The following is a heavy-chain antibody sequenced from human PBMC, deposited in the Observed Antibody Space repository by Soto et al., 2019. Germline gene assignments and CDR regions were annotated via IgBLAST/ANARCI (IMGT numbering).Heavy chain of an antibody. J-gene: IGHJ6*02. Sequence: SVKVSCKASGFTFTSYAVQWVRQARGQRLEWIGWIVVGSGNTNYAQKFQERVTINRDMSTSTAYMELSSLRSEDTAVYYCAADGSSGSCYYYYCMYVWGQGTTVTVSS. V-gene: IGHV1-58*01. CDR2: IVVGSGNT. CDR1: GFTFTSYA. CDR3: AADGSSGSCYYYYCMYV. D-gene: IGHD6-25*01.